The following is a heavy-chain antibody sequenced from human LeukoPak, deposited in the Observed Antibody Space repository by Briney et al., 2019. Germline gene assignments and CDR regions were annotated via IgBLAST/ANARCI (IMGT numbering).Heavy chain of an antibody. J-gene: IGHJ4*02. CDR2: ISGSGGST. Sequence: GGSLRLSCAASGFTFSSYAMSWVRQAPGKGLEWVSTISGSGGSTYYADSVKGRFTISRDNSKNTLYLQMNSLRAEDTAVYYCAKVRFLEWLLPDYWGQGTLVTVSS. V-gene: IGHV3-23*01. D-gene: IGHD3-3*01. CDR3: AKVRFLEWLLPDY. CDR1: GFTFSSYA.